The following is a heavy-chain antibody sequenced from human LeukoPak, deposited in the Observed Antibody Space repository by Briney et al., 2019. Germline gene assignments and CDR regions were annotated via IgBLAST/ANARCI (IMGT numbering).Heavy chain of an antibody. CDR1: GFSFSSYS. Sequence: GGSLRLSCAASGFSFSSYSMNWVRQAPGKGLEWVSSISSSSSYIYYADSLKGRFTVSRDNAKDSLYLQMNSLRVEDTAVYFCARGQGYSSSWYNLYYFDSWGQGALVTVSS. CDR3: ARGQGYSSSWYNLYYFDS. V-gene: IGHV3-21*01. D-gene: IGHD6-13*01. CDR2: ISSSSSYI. J-gene: IGHJ4*02.